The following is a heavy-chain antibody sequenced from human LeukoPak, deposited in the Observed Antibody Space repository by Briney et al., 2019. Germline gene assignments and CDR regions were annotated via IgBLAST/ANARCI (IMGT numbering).Heavy chain of an antibody. J-gene: IGHJ3*02. Sequence: KAGESLKISCKGSGYSFTSHWIGWVRQMPGKGLEWMGIIYPGDSDSRDSPRYSPSFQGQVTISAAQSISTAYLQRSSLKASDTAIYYCARAIITGTTFAFDIWGQGTMVTVSS. CDR3: ARAIITGTTFAFDI. CDR2: IYPGDSDSRDSP. V-gene: IGHV5-51*01. CDR1: GYSFTSHW. D-gene: IGHD1-20*01.